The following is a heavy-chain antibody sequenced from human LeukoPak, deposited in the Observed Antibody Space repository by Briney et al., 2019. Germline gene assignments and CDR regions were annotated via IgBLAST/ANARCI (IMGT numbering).Heavy chain of an antibody. CDR3: ARETYDILTGYYMRSFDY. Sequence: GGSLRLSCAASGFTVSSNYMSWVRQAPGKGLEWVSVIYSGGSTYYADSVKGRFTISRDNSKNTLYLQMNSLRAEDTAVYYCARETYDILTGYYMRSFDYWGQGTLVTVSS. CDR2: IYSGGST. CDR1: GFTVSSNY. V-gene: IGHV3-53*01. D-gene: IGHD3-9*01. J-gene: IGHJ4*02.